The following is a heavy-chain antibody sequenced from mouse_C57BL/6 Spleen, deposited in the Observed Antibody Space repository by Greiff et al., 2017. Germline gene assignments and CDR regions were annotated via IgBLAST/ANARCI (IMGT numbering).Heavy chain of an antibody. CDR2: ISSGSSTI. D-gene: IGHD4-1*01. CDR1: GFTFSDYG. V-gene: IGHV5-17*01. J-gene: IGHJ3*01. CDR3: ARSGTDGWFAY. Sequence: EVKLVESGGGLVKPGGSLKLSCAASGFTFSDYGMHWVRQAPEKGLEWVAYISSGSSTIYYADTVKGRFTISRDNAKNTLFLQMTSLRSEDTAMYYCARSGTDGWFAYWGQGTLVTVSA.